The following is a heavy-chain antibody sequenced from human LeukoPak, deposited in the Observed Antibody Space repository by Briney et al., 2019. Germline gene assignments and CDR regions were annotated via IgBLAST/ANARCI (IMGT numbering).Heavy chain of an antibody. CDR1: GFTFSSYA. CDR3: ARDYVWDYDYVWGAGYFDY. CDR2: ISYDGSNK. Sequence: PGGSLRLSCAASGFTFSSYAMHWVRQAPGKGLEWVAVISYDGSNKYYADSVKGRFTVSRDNSKNTLYLQMNSLRAEDTAVYYCARDYVWDYDYVWGAGYFDYWGQGTLVTVSS. J-gene: IGHJ4*02. V-gene: IGHV3-30-3*01. D-gene: IGHD3-16*01.